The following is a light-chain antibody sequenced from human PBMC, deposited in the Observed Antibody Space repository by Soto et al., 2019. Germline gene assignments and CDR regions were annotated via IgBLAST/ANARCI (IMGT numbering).Light chain of an antibody. Sequence: DIQMTPSPSTLSASVGDRVTISFRASQSISSWLAWYQQKPGKAPKLLIHNASSLESGVPSRFSGSGSGTEFTLTISSLQPDDFATYYCQQYNSYPQTFGQGTKVDIK. CDR1: QSISSW. J-gene: IGKJ1*01. CDR2: NAS. CDR3: QQYNSYPQT. V-gene: IGKV1-5*03.